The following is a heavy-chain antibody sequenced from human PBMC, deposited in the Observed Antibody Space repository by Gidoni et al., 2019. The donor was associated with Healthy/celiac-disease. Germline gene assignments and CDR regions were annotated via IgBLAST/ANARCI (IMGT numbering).Heavy chain of an antibody. Sequence: QVQLQESGPGLVKPSETLSLTCTVSGGSISSYYWSWIRQPPGKGLEWIGYIYYSGSTNYNPSLKSRVTISVDTSKNQFSLKLSSVTAADTAVYYCASYSSSWYAGGDAFDIWGQGTMVTVSS. CDR2: IYYSGST. CDR1: GGSISSYY. J-gene: IGHJ3*02. D-gene: IGHD6-13*01. CDR3: ASYSSSWYAGGDAFDI. V-gene: IGHV4-59*01.